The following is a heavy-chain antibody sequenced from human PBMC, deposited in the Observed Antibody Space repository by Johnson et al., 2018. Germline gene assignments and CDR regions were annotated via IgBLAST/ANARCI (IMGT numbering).Heavy chain of an antibody. V-gene: IGHV1-58*01. CDR3: AAEASIAAAGFDP. D-gene: IGHD6-13*01. Sequence: RVTITRDMSTSTAYMELSSLRSEDTAVYYCAAEASIAAAGFDPWGQGTLVTVSS. J-gene: IGHJ5*02.